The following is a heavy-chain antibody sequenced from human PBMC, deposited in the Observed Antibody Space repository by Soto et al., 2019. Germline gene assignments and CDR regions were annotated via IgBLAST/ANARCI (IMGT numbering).Heavy chain of an antibody. J-gene: IGHJ6*03. D-gene: IGHD6-6*01. CDR1: GGSISSGVYY. CDR3: ARDRSGSSVFYYYYMDV. Sequence: PSETLSLTCTVSGGSISSGVYYWSWIRQHPGKGLEWIGYIYYSGSTYYNPSLKSRVTISVDTSKNQFSLKLSSVTAADTAVYYCARDRSGSSVFYYYYMDVWGKGTTVTVSS. V-gene: IGHV4-31*03. CDR2: IYYSGST.